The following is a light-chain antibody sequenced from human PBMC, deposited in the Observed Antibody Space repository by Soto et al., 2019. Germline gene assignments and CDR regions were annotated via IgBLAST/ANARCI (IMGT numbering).Light chain of an antibody. CDR2: GAS. Sequence: ETVMTQSPATLSVSPGERVTLSCRASQTVTTNLAWYQQKPGQAPRLLIYGASTRATGIPARFSGSGSGTEFTLTISNLQSEDSALYYCQQYNNWPPSVTYTFGQGTKVDIK. CDR3: QQYNNWPPSVTYT. CDR1: QTVTTN. J-gene: IGKJ2*01. V-gene: IGKV3-15*01.